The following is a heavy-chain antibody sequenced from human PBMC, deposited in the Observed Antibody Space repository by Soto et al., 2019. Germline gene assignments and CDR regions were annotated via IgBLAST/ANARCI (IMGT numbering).Heavy chain of an antibody. V-gene: IGHV1-3*01. CDR2: INAGNGNT. D-gene: IGHD3-16*02. CDR3: ARDRLMITFGGVIVPSDFDY. Sequence: ASVKVSCKASGYTFTSYAMHWVRQAPGQRLEWMGWINAGNGNTKYSQKFQGRVTITRDTSASTAYMELSSLRSEDTAVYYCARDRLMITFGGVIVPSDFDYWGQGTLVTVSS. J-gene: IGHJ4*02. CDR1: GYTFTSYA.